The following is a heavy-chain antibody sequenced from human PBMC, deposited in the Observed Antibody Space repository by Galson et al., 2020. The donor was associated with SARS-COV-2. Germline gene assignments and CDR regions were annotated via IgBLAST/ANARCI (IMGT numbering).Heavy chain of an antibody. J-gene: IGHJ4*02. D-gene: IGHD4-17*01. Sequence: GGSLRLSCTASGFTFSSYSMNWVRQAPGKGLEWVSYISSSSTTIYYADSVKGRFTISRDNAKNSLYLQMNSLRDEDAAVYYCARDPLTVTHCFDYWGQGTLVTVSS. CDR3: ARDPLTVTHCFDY. CDR2: ISSSSTTI. CDR1: GFTFSSYS. V-gene: IGHV3-48*02.